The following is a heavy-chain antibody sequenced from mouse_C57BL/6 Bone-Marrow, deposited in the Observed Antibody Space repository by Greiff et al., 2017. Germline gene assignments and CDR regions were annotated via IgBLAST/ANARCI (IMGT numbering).Heavy chain of an antibody. J-gene: IGHJ1*03. CDR1: GYTFTDYE. CDR3: TREGILITTVVANWYFDV. CDR2: IDPETGGT. V-gene: IGHV1-15*01. Sequence: QVQLQQSGAELVRPGASVTLSCKASGYTFTDYEMHWVKQTPVHGLEWIGAIDPETGGTAYNQKFKGKAILTADKSSSTAYMELRSLPSEDSAVYYCTREGILITTVVANWYFDVWGTGTTVTVSS. D-gene: IGHD1-1*01.